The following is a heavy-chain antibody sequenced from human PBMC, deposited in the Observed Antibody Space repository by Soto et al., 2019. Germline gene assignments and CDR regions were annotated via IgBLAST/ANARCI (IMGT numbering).Heavy chain of an antibody. V-gene: IGHV3-23*01. CDR1: GFTFRAYT. CDR2: IDGRDGT. CDR3: AKPGPVTARIRFDY. Sequence: EVQLLESGGGLVQPGGSLRLSCAGSGFTFRAYTMAWVRQAPGKALEWVSGIDGRDGTYYSDSVKGRLNISRDSSRNTLFLQMKSLTADATAVYYCAKPGPVTARIRFDYWGQGALVTVS. J-gene: IGHJ4*02. D-gene: IGHD2-21*02.